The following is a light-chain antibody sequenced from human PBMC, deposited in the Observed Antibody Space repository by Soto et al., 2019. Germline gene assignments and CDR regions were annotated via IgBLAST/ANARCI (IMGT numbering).Light chain of an antibody. J-gene: IGKJ2*02. CDR2: DAS. Sequence: EIVLTQSPATLSLSPGERATLSCRASQSVSSYLAWYQQKPGQAPRLLIYDASNRATGIPARFSGSGSGTDFTLTISSLAPEDFAVYYCQQRSNWPPGGTFGQGTKLEIK. CDR3: QQRSNWPPGGT. CDR1: QSVSSY. V-gene: IGKV3-11*01.